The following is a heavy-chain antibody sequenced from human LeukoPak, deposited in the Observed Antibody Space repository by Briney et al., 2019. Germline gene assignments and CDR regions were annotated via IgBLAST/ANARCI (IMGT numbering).Heavy chain of an antibody. Sequence: PGGSLRLSCAASGFTFSDYYMSWIRQAPGKGLEWVSYISSSGSTIYYADSVASRFNISRNNANNTLYLQMNNLRAEDTAVYYCARVAAAGLNLFNPWGQGTLVTVSS. CDR1: GFTFSDYY. V-gene: IGHV3-11*01. D-gene: IGHD6-13*01. J-gene: IGHJ5*02. CDR3: ARVAAAGLNLFNP. CDR2: ISSSGSTI.